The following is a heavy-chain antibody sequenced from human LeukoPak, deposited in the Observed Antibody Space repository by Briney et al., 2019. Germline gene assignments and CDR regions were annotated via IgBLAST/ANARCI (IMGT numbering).Heavy chain of an antibody. Sequence: PSETLSLTCGVSGGSLSGYYWSWIRQPPGKGLEWVGEINHSGSTNYNPSLKSRVTISVDTSKNQFSLKLSSVTAADTAVYYCARGYCSSTSCYKSRWFDPWGQGTLVTVSS. J-gene: IGHJ5*02. V-gene: IGHV4-34*01. CDR3: ARGYCSSTSCYKSRWFDP. CDR1: GGSLSGYY. D-gene: IGHD2-2*02. CDR2: INHSGST.